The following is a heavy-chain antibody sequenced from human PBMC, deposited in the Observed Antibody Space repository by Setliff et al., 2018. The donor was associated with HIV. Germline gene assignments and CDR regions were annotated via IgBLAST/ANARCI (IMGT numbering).Heavy chain of an antibody. J-gene: IGHJ5*02. CDR1: GYSVSSCYY. CDR2: FYHSGST. V-gene: IGHV4-38-2*01. D-gene: IGHD3-22*01. Sequence: SETLSLTCAVSGYSVSSCYYWGWIRQPPGKGLEWIGSFYHSGSTFYNPSLKSRVTISLDTSKNQFSLKLRSVTAADTAVYYCARHAVPHYYDSSGPSWGPGTLVTVSS. CDR3: ARHAVPHYYDSSGPS.